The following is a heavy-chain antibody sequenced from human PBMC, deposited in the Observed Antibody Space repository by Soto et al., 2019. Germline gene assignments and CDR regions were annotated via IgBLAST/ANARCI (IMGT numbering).Heavy chain of an antibody. CDR2: IWYDGSNK. V-gene: IGHV3-33*01. J-gene: IGHJ4*02. Sequence: GGSLRLSCAASGFTFSSYGMHWVRQAPGKGLEWVAVIWYDGSNKYYADSVKGRFTISRDNSKNTLYLQMNSLRAEDTALYYCARDQWGCSSTSCPYLFDYWGQGTLVTVSS. CDR3: ARDQWGCSSTSCPYLFDY. CDR1: GFTFSSYG. D-gene: IGHD2-2*01.